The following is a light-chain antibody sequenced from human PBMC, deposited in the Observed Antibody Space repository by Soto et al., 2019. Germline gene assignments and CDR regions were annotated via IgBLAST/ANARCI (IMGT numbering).Light chain of an antibody. CDR2: DSS. J-gene: IGKJ1*01. CDR1: QSVSNN. Sequence: ILMTQSPATLSVSPGERATLSCRASQSVSNNLAWYQQKPGQAPRLLIYDSSTRAPVIPARFSGGGSGTEFTITISGLKSEDFAVSYCQQSNNWPPWTFGQGTKVEIK. V-gene: IGKV3-15*01. CDR3: QQSNNWPPWT.